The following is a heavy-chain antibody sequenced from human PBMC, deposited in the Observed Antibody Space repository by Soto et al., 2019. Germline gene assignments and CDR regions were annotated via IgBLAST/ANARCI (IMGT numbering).Heavy chain of an antibody. CDR2: LSYDGSNK. J-gene: IGHJ4*02. CDR3: AKDSGFGELLSLIDH. CDR1: GFTFSTSG. D-gene: IGHD3-10*01. Sequence: QVQLVESGGGVVQPGRSLRLSCAASGFTFSTSGMHWVRQAPGKGLEWVALLSYDGSNKYFADSVRGRFTISRDNSKNTLYLQMNSLRAEDTAVYYCAKDSGFGELLSLIDHWGQGTLVTVSS. V-gene: IGHV3-30*18.